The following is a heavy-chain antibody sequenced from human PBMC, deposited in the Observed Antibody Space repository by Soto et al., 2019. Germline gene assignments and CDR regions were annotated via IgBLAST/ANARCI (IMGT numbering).Heavy chain of an antibody. J-gene: IGHJ5*02. CDR2: IYWNDDK. Sequence: SGPTLVNPTQTLTLTCIFSGFSLRTSGVGVGWIRQPPGKALEWLGFIYWNDDKRYSPSLKSRLTITKYTSKNQVVLTMTNMDPVDTATYYCAKSGSSGWYGWFDPWGQGTLVTVSS. CDR1: GFSLRTSGVG. V-gene: IGHV2-5*01. D-gene: IGHD6-19*01. CDR3: AKSGSSGWYGWFDP.